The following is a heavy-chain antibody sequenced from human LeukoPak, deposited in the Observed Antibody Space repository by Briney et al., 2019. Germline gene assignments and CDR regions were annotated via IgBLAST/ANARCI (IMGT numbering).Heavy chain of an antibody. Sequence: SETLSLTCTVSGVSVSSGNYYWSWIRQPPGKGLEWIGYIYYTGRTNYNPSLKSRVTISVDTSKNQFSLRLSSVSAADTAVYYCARVTMIVMDFDLWGRGTLVTVS. CDR3: ARVTMIVMDFDL. D-gene: IGHD3-22*01. CDR2: IYYTGRT. J-gene: IGHJ2*01. V-gene: IGHV4-61*01. CDR1: GVSVSSGNYY.